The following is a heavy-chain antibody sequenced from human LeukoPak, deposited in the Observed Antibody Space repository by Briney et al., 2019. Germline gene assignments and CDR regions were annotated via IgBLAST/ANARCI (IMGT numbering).Heavy chain of an antibody. CDR1: GFSLSNYA. Sequence: GGALRLSCAASGFSLSNYALSWGPQAPGERLDWVSHITASGARRYNENSARGGSSSSGNNSKTILYLQMNSLEAEDTAVYYGASDFPRDTRGFDSWGQGTLVTVSS. CDR2: ITASGARR. V-gene: IGHV3-23*01. D-gene: IGHD2-2*01. J-gene: IGHJ4*02. CDR3: ASDFPRDTRGFDS.